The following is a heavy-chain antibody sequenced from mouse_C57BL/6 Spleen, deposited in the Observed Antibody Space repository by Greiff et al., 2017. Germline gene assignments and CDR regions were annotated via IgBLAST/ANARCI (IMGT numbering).Heavy chain of an antibody. V-gene: IGHV1-15*01. J-gene: IGHJ2*01. Sequence: VQLQQSGAELVRPGASVTLSCKASGYTFTDYEMHWVKQTPVHGLEWIGAIDPETGGTAYNQKFKGKAILTADKSSSTAYMELRSLTSADSAVYYCTDYYGSSYGNYWGQGTTLTVSS. CDR1: GYTFTDYE. CDR3: TDYYGSSYGNY. CDR2: IDPETGGT. D-gene: IGHD1-1*01.